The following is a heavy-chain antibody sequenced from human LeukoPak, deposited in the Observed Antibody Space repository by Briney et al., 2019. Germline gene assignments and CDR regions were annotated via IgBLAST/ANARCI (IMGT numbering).Heavy chain of an antibody. CDR1: GGSISSSSYY. D-gene: IGHD6-19*01. V-gene: IGHV4-39*07. Sequence: SETLSLTCTVSGGSISSSSYYWGWIRQPPGKGLEWIGSIYYSGSTYYNPSLKSRVTISVDTSKNQFSLKLSSVTAADTAVYYCATGEQWLKRGFDYWGQGTLVTVSS. CDR3: ATGEQWLKRGFDY. J-gene: IGHJ4*02. CDR2: IYYSGST.